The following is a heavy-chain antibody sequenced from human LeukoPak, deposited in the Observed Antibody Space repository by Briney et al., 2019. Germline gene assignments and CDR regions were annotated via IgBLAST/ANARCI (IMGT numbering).Heavy chain of an antibody. Sequence: PSQTLSLTCTVSGGSISSGGYYWSWIRQPPGKGLEWIGYIYHSGSTYYNPSLKSRVTISVDTSKNQFSLKLSSVTAADTAVYYCARGARYFDWGTKPMYAFDIWGQGTMVTVSS. CDR1: GGSISSGGYY. D-gene: IGHD3-9*01. V-gene: IGHV4-30-2*01. CDR3: ARGARYFDWGTKPMYAFDI. CDR2: IYHSGST. J-gene: IGHJ3*02.